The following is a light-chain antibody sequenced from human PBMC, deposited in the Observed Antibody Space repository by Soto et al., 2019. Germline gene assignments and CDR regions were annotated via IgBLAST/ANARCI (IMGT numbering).Light chain of an antibody. Sequence: DIQMTQSPSTLSASVGDRVTITCRASQSISSWLAWYQHKPGKAPNLLIYKASSLESGVPSRFGGSGSGTEFTLTVSSLQPDDLATYYCQQYDSYPLTFGGGTKVEIK. CDR2: KAS. CDR3: QQYDSYPLT. CDR1: QSISSW. J-gene: IGKJ4*01. V-gene: IGKV1-5*03.